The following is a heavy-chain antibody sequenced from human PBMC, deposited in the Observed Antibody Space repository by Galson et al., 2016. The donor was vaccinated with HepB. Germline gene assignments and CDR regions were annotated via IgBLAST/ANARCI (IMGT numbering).Heavy chain of an antibody. V-gene: IGHV1-24*01. CDR3: TRTKVRGLPAMDV. D-gene: IGHD3-10*01. CDR1: GYTLSELS. J-gene: IGHJ6*02. Sequence: SVKVSCKVSGYTLSELSMHWVRQAPGKGLEWMGRSDPEDGETIYAQKFQGRVTMTTDRSIGTAYMELSSLRSDDTAVYYCTRTKVRGLPAMDVWGQGTTVTVSS. CDR2: SDPEDGET.